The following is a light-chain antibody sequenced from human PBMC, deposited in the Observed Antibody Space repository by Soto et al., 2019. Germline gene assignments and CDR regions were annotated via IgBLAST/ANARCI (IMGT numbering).Light chain of an antibody. CDR2: NNN. Sequence: QSVLTQPPSASGTPGQSVTISCSGSSSNIGSNTVSWYQFLPGTAPKLLIYNNNQWAAGVPARFYGSTSGISASLAISGLQSDDEADYYCAAWDDSLKGPVFGGGTKLTVL. J-gene: IGLJ2*01. V-gene: IGLV1-44*01. CDR1: SSNIGSNT. CDR3: AAWDDSLKGPV.